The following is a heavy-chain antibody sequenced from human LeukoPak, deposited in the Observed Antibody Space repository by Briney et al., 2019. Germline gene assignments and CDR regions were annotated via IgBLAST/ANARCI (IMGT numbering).Heavy chain of an antibody. D-gene: IGHD6-13*01. J-gene: IGHJ6*03. CDR1: GYTFTSYI. CDR3: ARDRHIAAAVYYYYMDV. Sequence: KPGASVKVSCKASGYTFTSYIISWVRQAPGQGLEWMGWINAYNGNTDYAQRVQGRVTMTTDTSTSTAYMEVRSLRSDDTAVYYCARDRHIAAAVYYYYMDVWGEGTPVTVSS. CDR2: INAYNGNT. V-gene: IGHV1-18*01.